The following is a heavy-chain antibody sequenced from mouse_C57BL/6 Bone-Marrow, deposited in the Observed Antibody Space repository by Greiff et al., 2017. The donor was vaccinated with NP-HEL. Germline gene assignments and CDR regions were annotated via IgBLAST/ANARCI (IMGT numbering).Heavy chain of an antibody. J-gene: IGHJ3*01. D-gene: IGHD2-13*01. CDR2: IDPENGDT. V-gene: IGHV14-4*01. CDR1: GFNIKDDY. CDR3: TARYSDPFAY. Sequence: VQLQQSGAELVRPGASVKLSCTASGFNIKDDYMHWVKQRPEQGLEWIGWIDPENGDTEYASKFQGKVTITADTSSNTAYLQLSSLTSEDTAVYYCTARYSDPFAYWGQGTLVTVSA.